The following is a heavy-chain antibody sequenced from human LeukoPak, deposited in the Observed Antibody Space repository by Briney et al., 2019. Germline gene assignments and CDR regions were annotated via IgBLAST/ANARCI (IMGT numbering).Heavy chain of an antibody. CDR1: GFTFSSYW. V-gene: IGHV3-74*01. J-gene: IGHJ4*02. Sequence: GGSLRLSCAGSGFTFSSYWKHWVRQAPGKGLVWVSRISTDASSTTYADSVKGRFTISRDNAKGTLYLQMSSLRAEDTAVYYCTGHHQAYSRTYWGQGTLVTVSS. CDR2: ISTDASST. D-gene: IGHD4-11*01. CDR3: TGHHQAYSRTY.